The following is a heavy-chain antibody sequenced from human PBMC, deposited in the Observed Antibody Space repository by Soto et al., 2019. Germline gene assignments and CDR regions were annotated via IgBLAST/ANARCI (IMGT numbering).Heavy chain of an antibody. Sequence: SETLSLTCTVSGGSISSYYWSWIRQPPGKGLEWIGYIYYSGSTNYNPSLKSRVTISVDTSKNQFSLKLSSVTAADTAVYYCARDQTGDLAFDIWGQGTMVTVSS. CDR1: GGSISSYY. CDR2: IYYSGST. J-gene: IGHJ3*02. CDR3: ARDQTGDLAFDI. V-gene: IGHV4-59*01. D-gene: IGHD7-27*01.